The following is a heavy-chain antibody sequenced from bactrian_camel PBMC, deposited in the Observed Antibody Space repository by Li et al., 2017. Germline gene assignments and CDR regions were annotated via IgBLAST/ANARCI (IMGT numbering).Heavy chain of an antibody. D-gene: IGHD1*01. V-gene: IGHV3-2*01. CDR3: ATVDETDAYNY. CDR2: INSDGRTT. CDR1: GFTFSRYY. Sequence: VQLVESGGGLVQPGGSLRLSCAVSGFTFSRYYMTWVRQNPGKGLEWVSSINSDGRTTYYADSVKGRFTISRDNAKNTLSLQMNSLKSEDTALYYCATVDETDAYNYWGQGTQVTVS. J-gene: IGHJ4*01.